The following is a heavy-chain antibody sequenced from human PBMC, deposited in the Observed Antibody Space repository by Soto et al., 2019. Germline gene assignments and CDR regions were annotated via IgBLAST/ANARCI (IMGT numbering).Heavy chain of an antibody. CDR1: GFTFSTYA. V-gene: IGHV3-23*01. CDR2: ISHNADNT. J-gene: IGHJ4*02. D-gene: IGHD2-15*01. CDR3: AKKRGSACVVGTCYYFVD. Sequence: EVQLLESGGGLVQPGGSLRLSCAASGFTFSTYAMNWVRQAPGKGLEWVSTISHNADNTYYAESVKGRFTISRDNSKNTVYLQLNSLRTEDTAIYYCAKKRGSACVVGTCYYFVDWGQGTLVTVSS.